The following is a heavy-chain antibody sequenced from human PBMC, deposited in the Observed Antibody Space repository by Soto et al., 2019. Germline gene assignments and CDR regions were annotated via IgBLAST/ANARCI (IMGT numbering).Heavy chain of an antibody. J-gene: IGHJ4*02. CDR2: IIPFFGTA. CDR1: GSTFSTFG. V-gene: IGHV1-69*13. D-gene: IGHD4-17*01. Sequence: GASVKVSCKASGSTFSTFGISWVRQAPGKGLEWMGGIIPFFGTARYSQTFEDRITITADESTNTVYMDLGSLTSEDTAIYYCAKSAPMDAGDKYYYDFWSQGALFTVSS. CDR3: AKSAPMDAGDKYYYDF.